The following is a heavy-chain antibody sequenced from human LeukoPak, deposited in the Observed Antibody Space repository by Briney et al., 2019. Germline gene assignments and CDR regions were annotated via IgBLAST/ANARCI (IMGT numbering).Heavy chain of an antibody. V-gene: IGHV4-59*08. CDR3: ARHSASGSYYLTPYDAFDI. J-gene: IGHJ3*02. D-gene: IGHD1-26*01. CDR2: IYYSGST. CDR1: GDSISTYY. Sequence: ASETLSLTCTVSGDSISTYYWSWIRQPPGKGLEWIGYIYYSGSTNYNPSLKSRVTISVDTSKNQFSLKLSSVTAADTAVYYCARHSASGSYYLTPYDAFDIWGQGTMVTVSS.